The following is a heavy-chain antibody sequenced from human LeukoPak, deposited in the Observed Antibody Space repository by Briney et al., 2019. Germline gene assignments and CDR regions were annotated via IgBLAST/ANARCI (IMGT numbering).Heavy chain of an antibody. CDR3: AKKDDVFHL. CDR2: ISESGSDT. J-gene: IGHJ3*01. V-gene: IGHV3-23*01. CDR1: GFTVSSNY. Sequence: GGSLRLSCAASGFTVSSNYMSWVRQAPGKGLEWVSAISESGSDTYYADSVKGRFSISRDNSKNTLSLQMSSLRADDTAVYYCAKKDDVFHLWGQGTMVTVSS.